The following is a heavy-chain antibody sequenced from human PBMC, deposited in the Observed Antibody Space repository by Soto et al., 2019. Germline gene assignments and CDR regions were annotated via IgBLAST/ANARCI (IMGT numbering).Heavy chain of an antibody. CDR2: ISYDGSNK. J-gene: IGHJ6*02. D-gene: IGHD6-6*01. V-gene: IGHV3-30*03. Sequence: GGALRLSCAASGITFSSYGLHPVRQAPGKGLEWVAVISYDGSNKYYADSVKGRFTISRDNSKNTLYLQMNSLRAEDTAVYYCATVIAARPGGMDVWGQGTTVTVSS. CDR3: ATVIAARPGGMDV. CDR1: GITFSSYG.